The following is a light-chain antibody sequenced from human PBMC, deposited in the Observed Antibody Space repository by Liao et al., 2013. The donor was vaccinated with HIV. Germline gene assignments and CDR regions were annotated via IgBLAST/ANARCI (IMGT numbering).Light chain of an antibody. Sequence: SYELTQPPSVSVSPGQTASLSCSGDKLGDKYASWYQKKSGQSPELVIYQDNKRPSGIPDRISGSNSGNTATLTISGTQAMDEADYYCQAWDSSTGDVGFGGGTKLTVL. CDR3: QAWDSSTGDVG. J-gene: IGLJ2*01. CDR2: QDN. V-gene: IGLV3-1*01. CDR1: KLGDKY.